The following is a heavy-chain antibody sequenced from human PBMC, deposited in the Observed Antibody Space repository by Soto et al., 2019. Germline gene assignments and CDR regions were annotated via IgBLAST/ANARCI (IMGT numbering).Heavy chain of an antibody. J-gene: IGHJ4*02. V-gene: IGHV3-74*01. Sequence: GSLRLSCAASGFTFSSYWMHWVRQAPGKGLVWVSRINSDGSSTSYADSVKGRFTISRDNAKNTLYLQMNSLRAEDTAVYYCARVDYYYDSSGYPYYFDYWGQGTLVTVSS. CDR3: ARVDYYYDSSGYPYYFDY. CDR1: GFTFSSYW. CDR2: INSDGSST. D-gene: IGHD3-22*01.